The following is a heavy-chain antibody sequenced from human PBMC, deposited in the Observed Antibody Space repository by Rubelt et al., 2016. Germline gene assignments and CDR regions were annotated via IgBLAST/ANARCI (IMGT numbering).Heavy chain of an antibody. J-gene: IGHJ4*02. CDR1: GFTFRNYW. Sequence: VESGGGLVQPGGSLRLSCAASGFTFRNYWMHWVRQVPGKGLVWVSRINNDGSSISYVDSVKGRFTISRDNAKDSLYLQMNSPRAEDTAVYYCARDHVVPGLYFDYWGQGTLVTVSA. V-gene: IGHV3-74*01. CDR2: INNDGSSI. D-gene: IGHD2-2*01. CDR3: ARDHVVPGLYFDY.